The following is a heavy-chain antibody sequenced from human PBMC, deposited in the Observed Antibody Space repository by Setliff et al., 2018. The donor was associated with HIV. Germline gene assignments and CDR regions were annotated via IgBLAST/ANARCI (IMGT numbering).Heavy chain of an antibody. CDR3: ATLDY. Sequence: ASVKVSCKASGYSFSDDYMHWVRQAPGQGLEWMGWISAYNGNTNYAQKFQGRVTMTTDTSISTAYMELSRLRSDDTAVYYCATLDYWGQGTLVTVSS. J-gene: IGHJ4*02. CDR1: GYSFSDDY. CDR2: ISAYNGNT. V-gene: IGHV1-2*02.